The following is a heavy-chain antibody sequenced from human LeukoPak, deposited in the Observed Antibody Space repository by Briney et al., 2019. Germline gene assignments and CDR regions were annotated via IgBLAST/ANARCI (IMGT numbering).Heavy chain of an antibody. J-gene: IGHJ5*02. CDR1: GGSIRTGLFY. D-gene: IGHD3-3*01. Sequence: SETLSLTCSVSGGSIRTGLFYWNWIRQPAGQGLEWIVRIYPSGSTNYNPSLKSRVTISVDTSKNHFSLQLSSVTAADTALYYCARGQYDFWSGYDVNWFDPWGQGTLVTVSS. CDR2: IYPSGST. V-gene: IGHV4-61*02. CDR3: ARGQYDFWSGYDVNWFDP.